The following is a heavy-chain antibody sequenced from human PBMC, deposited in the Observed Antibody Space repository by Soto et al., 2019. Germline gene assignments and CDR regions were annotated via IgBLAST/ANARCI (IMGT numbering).Heavy chain of an antibody. Sequence: PSETLSLTCTVSAASFSKYYWSWIRQPPGKGLGWIGYIYFNGNTNYNPSLKRRVTISIDTSKKQISLNLTSVTDADTAVYYCARDIGSFAYGEGYWGQGIQVTVSS. CDR1: AASFSKYY. D-gene: IGHD3-10*01. V-gene: IGHV4-59*01. CDR2: IYFNGNT. J-gene: IGHJ4*02. CDR3: ARDIGSFAYGEGY.